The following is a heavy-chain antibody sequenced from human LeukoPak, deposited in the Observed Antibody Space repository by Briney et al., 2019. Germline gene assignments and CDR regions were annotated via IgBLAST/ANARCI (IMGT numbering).Heavy chain of an antibody. CDR1: GGSVSDYY. CDR2: IYYTGST. D-gene: IGHD3-10*01. J-gene: IGHJ3*02. Sequence: SSETLSLTCTVSGGSVSDYYWSWIRQSPGKGLEWIGYIYYTGSTSYNPSLRSRVTMSADTSKNQFSLKLSSVTAADTAVYYCAKSNGYGLVDIWGQGTMVTVSS. V-gene: IGHV4-59*02. CDR3: AKSNGYGLVDI.